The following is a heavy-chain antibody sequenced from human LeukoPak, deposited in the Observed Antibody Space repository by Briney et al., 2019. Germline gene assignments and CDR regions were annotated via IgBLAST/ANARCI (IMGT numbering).Heavy chain of an antibody. D-gene: IGHD2-15*01. CDR1: GFTFSSYT. V-gene: IGHV3-21*01. CDR3: ARDPTPRYCSGGSCYTHYGMDV. CDR2: ISSSSSYI. Sequence: GGSLRLSCAASGFTFSSYTMNWVRQAPGRGLEWVSSISSSSSYIHYADSVKGRLTISRDNAKNSLYLQMNSLRAEDTAVYYCARDPTPRYCSGGSCYTHYGMDVWGQGTTVTVSS. J-gene: IGHJ6*02.